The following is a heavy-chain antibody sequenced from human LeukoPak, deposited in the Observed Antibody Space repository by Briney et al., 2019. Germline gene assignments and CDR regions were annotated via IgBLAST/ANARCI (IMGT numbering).Heavy chain of an antibody. D-gene: IGHD6-13*01. CDR2: IYYSGST. CDR3: ARTPPGQQLAYYYYGMDV. CDR1: GGSISSYY. Sequence: SETLSLTCTVSGGSISSYYWSWVRQPPGKGLEWIGYIYYSGSTNYNPSLKSRVTISVDTSKNQFSLKLSSVTAADTAVYYCARTPPGQQLAYYYYGMDVWGQGTTVTVSS. J-gene: IGHJ6*02. V-gene: IGHV4-59*01.